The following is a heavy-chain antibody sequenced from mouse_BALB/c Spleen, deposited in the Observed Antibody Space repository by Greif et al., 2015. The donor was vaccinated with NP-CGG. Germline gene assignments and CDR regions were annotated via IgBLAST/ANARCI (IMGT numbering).Heavy chain of an antibody. J-gene: IGHJ2*01. Sequence: EVQGVESGGGLVKPGGSLKLSCAASGFTFSSYAMSWVRQSPEKRLEWVAEISSGGSYTYYPDTVTGRYTISRDNAKNTLYLEMSSLRSEDTAMYYCARMTGTDFDYWGQGTTLTVSS. CDR1: GFTFSSYA. CDR2: ISSGGSYT. D-gene: IGHD4-1*01. V-gene: IGHV5-9-4*01. CDR3: ARMTGTDFDY.